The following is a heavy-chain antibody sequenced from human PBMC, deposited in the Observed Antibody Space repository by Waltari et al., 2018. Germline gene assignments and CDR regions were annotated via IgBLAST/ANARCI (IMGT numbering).Heavy chain of an antibody. D-gene: IGHD1-26*01. CDR2: FNPKNGYS. V-gene: IGHV1-2*02. J-gene: IGHJ5*02. CDR3: ARDPGPIVGAPDL. Sequence: QEQLVQSGSEVKKPGASVRVSCQASGYTFTDYHLHWFRQTPGQGFEWMGVFNPKNGYSNSAEKFLGRVTMTRDTSINTVYLDLSGLRSDDTAVFFCARDPGPIVGAPDLWGQGTLVTVSS. CDR1: GYTFTDYH.